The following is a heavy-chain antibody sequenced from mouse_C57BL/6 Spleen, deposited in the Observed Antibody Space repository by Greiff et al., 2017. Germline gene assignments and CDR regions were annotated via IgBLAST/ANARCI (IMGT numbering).Heavy chain of an antibody. CDR1: GYTFTSYW. V-gene: IGHV1-59*01. J-gene: IGHJ1*03. CDR2: IDPSDSYT. CDR3: ASTDCGEGYFDV. Sequence: QVQLQQPGAELVRPGTSVKLSCKASGYTFTSYWMHWVKQRPGQGLEWIGVIDPSDSYTNYNQKFKGKATLTVDTSSSTAYMQLSSLTSEDSAVYYCASTDCGEGYFDVWGTGTTVTVSS.